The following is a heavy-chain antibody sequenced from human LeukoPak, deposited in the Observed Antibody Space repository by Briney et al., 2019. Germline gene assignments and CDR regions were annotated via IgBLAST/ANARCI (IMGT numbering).Heavy chain of an antibody. V-gene: IGHV3-53*01. CDR1: GFTVSSNY. CDR3: AELGITMIGGV. Sequence: GGSLRLSCAASGFTVSSNYMSWVRQAPGKGLEWVSIISGGGDTTFYTDSVKGRFTISRDNSKNTLYLQMNSLRAEDTAVYYCAELGITMIGGVWGKGTTVTISS. D-gene: IGHD3-10*02. CDR2: ISGGGDTT. J-gene: IGHJ6*04.